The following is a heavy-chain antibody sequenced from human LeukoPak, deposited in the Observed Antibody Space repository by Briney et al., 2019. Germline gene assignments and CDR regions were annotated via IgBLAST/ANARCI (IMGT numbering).Heavy chain of an antibody. D-gene: IGHD6-19*01. CDR3: VRTSGWYSSWFDP. J-gene: IGHJ5*02. CDR1: GYSFTSYW. CDR2: IYPGDSDT. Sequence: GQSLKISCKGSGYSFTSYWIGWVRQMPGKGLEWMGIIYPGDSDTRYNPSFQDQVTMSADKSISTAYMQWSSLKASDTAIYYCVRTSGWYSSWFDPWGQGTLVTVSS. V-gene: IGHV5-51*01.